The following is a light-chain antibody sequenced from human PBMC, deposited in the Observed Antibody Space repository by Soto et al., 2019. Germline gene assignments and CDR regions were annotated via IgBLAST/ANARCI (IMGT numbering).Light chain of an antibody. V-gene: IGLV2-8*01. CDR3: SSYAGSNNFV. J-gene: IGLJ2*01. CDR2: EVS. Sequence: QSVLTHPPSASGSPGQSVTISCTGTSSDVGGYNYVSWYQQHPGKAPKLMIYEVSKRPSGVPDRFSGSKSGNTASLTVSGLQAEDEADYYCSSYAGSNNFVFGGGTKLTV. CDR1: SSDVGGYNY.